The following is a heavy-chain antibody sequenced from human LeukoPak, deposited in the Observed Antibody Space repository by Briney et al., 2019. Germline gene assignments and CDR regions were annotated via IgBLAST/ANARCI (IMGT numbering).Heavy chain of an antibody. CDR1: GFTFSGFY. D-gene: IGHD3-10*01. J-gene: IGHJ4*02. CDR3: AKGSSGSYYSHFDY. Sequence: GGSLRLSCAASGFTFSGFYMSWIRQAPGKGLEWVSCIGSSSSYTNYADSVKGRSTISRDNSKNTLYLQMNSLRAEDTAVYYCAKGSSGSYYSHFDYWGQGTLVTVSS. CDR2: IGSSSSYT. V-gene: IGHV3-11*05.